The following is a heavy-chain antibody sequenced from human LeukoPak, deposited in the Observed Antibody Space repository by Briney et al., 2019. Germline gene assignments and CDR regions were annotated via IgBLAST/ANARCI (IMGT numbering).Heavy chain of an antibody. CDR2: ISSSSSYI. CDR1: GFTFSSYS. V-gene: IGHV3-21*01. Sequence: GSLRLSCAASGFTFSSYSMNWVRQAPGKGLEWVSSISSSSSYIYYADSVKGRFTISRDNAKNSLYLQMNSLRAEDTAVYYCARDPSVIAVAGPVDYWGQGTLVTVSS. CDR3: ARDPSVIAVAGPVDY. D-gene: IGHD6-19*01. J-gene: IGHJ4*02.